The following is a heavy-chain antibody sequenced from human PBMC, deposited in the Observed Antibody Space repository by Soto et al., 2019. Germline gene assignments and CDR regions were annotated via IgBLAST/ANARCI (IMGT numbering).Heavy chain of an antibody. V-gene: IGHV4-34*01. D-gene: IGHD6-19*01. CDR1: GGSFSGYY. Sequence: AETLSLTCAVYGGSFSGYYWSWVRQPPGKGLEWLGEINHSGITDYNPSLKSRITISIDTSKKQFSLKLNSVTAADTAVYYCAIGPRMWLAGGGYWGQGTQVTAPQ. CDR2: INHSGIT. CDR3: AIGPRMWLAGGGY. J-gene: IGHJ4*02.